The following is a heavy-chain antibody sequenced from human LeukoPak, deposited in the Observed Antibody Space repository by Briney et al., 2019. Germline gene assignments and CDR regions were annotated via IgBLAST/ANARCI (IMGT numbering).Heavy chain of an antibody. V-gene: IGHV1-18*01. Sequence: GASLKVSCKASGYTFTSCGISWVRQAPGQGLEWMGWISAYNGNTNYAQKLQGRVTMTTDTSTSTAYMELRSLRSDDTAVYYCARDVYYGDYVLGFDYWGQGTLVTVSS. D-gene: IGHD4-17*01. CDR3: ARDVYYGDYVLGFDY. CDR1: GYTFTSCG. J-gene: IGHJ4*02. CDR2: ISAYNGNT.